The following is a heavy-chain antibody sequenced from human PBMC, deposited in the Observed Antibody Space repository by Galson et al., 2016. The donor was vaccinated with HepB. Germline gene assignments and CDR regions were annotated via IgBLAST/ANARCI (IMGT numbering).Heavy chain of an antibody. Sequence: SLRLSCAASGFTFSSYGMHWVRQAPGKGLEWVAMTWFDGSNKSYVDSVKGRFTISRDNSKTTLYLEMNSLRAEDTAVYYCAREFKIAAPGVLDYWGQGTLVTVSS. V-gene: IGHV3-33*01. CDR2: TWFDGSNK. CDR3: AREFKIAAPGVLDY. D-gene: IGHD6-13*01. J-gene: IGHJ4*02. CDR1: GFTFSSYG.